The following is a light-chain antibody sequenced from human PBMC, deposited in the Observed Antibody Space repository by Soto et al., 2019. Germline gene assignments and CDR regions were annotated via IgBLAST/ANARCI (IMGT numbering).Light chain of an antibody. V-gene: IGKV1-39*01. CDR3: QQSYSRPIT. Sequence: DIQMPQSPSSLSASVGDRVTITCRASQSISIYLNWYQQKPGKAPKFLIYAASSLQSGVPSRFSGSGSGTDFTLTISSLQPEDFATYYCQQSYSRPITFGQGTRLEIK. CDR2: AAS. J-gene: IGKJ5*01. CDR1: QSISIY.